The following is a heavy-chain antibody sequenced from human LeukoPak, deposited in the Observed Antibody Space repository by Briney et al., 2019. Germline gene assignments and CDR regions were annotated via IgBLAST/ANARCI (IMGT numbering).Heavy chain of an antibody. CDR3: TRMALPGTGSFDY. V-gene: IGHV3-73*01. CDR1: GFTFSASA. J-gene: IGHJ4*02. Sequence: GGSLRLSCAASGFTFSASAMHWVRQASGKGLEWVGRIRSKANSYATAYAASVKGRFTISRDDSKNTAYLQMNSLKTEDTAVYYCTRMALPGTGSFDYWGQGTLVTVSS. D-gene: IGHD3/OR15-3a*01. CDR2: IRSKANSYAT.